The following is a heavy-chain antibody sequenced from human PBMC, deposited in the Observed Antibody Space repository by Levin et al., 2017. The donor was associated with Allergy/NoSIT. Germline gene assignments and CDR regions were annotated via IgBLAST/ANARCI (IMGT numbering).Heavy chain of an antibody. J-gene: IGHJ6*02. CDR1: TFLFSDST. Sequence: LSLTCAASTFLFSDSTMNWVRQAPGKGLEWVASISRRSSYIYYADSVKGRFTISRDNAKNSVSLQMNSMRAEDTAIYYCARGLKSVTTGSLYHNAMDAWGQGTTVSVSS. CDR2: ISRRSSYI. CDR3: ARGLKSVTTGSLYHNAMDA. V-gene: IGHV3-21*06. D-gene: IGHD2-15*01.